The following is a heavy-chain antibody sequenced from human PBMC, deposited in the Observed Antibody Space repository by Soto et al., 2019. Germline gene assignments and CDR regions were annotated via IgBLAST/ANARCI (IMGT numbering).Heavy chain of an antibody. V-gene: IGHV5-51*01. CDR1: GYSFTSYW. CDR3: ARISGDSSGYYYQPVDY. J-gene: IGHJ4*02. CDR2: IYPGDSDT. Sequence: GESLKISCKGSGYSFTSYWIGWVRQMPRKGLEWMGIIYPGDSDTRYSPSFQGQVTISADKSIGTGYLQWSSLKASYTAMYYCARISGDSSGYYYQPVDYWGQGTLVTVSS. D-gene: IGHD3-22*01.